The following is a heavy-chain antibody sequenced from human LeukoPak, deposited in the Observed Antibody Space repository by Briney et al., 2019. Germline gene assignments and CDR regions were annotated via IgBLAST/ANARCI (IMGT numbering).Heavy chain of an antibody. CDR3: ASKRKYSSGALNY. J-gene: IGHJ4*02. D-gene: IGHD6-19*01. V-gene: IGHV3-53*01. CDR2: IYSGGST. Sequence: GGSLRLSCAASGFTVSSNYMSWVRQAPGKGLEWDSVIYSGGSTYYADSVKGRFTISRDNSKNTLYLQMNSLRAEDTAGYYCASKRKYSSGALNYWGQGTLVTVSS. CDR1: GFTVSSNY.